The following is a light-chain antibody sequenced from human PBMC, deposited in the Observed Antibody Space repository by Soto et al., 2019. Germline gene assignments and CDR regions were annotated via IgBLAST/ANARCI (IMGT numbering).Light chain of an antibody. Sequence: QSALTQPASVSGSPGQSITISCTGTISDVGGYDYVSWYQHHPGKAPKLMIYDVSNRPSGVSNRFSGSKSGNTASLTISGLQAEDEADYYCSSYTSSSLYVFGTGTKLTVL. CDR2: DVS. CDR3: SSYTSSSLYV. V-gene: IGLV2-14*03. J-gene: IGLJ1*01. CDR1: ISDVGGYDY.